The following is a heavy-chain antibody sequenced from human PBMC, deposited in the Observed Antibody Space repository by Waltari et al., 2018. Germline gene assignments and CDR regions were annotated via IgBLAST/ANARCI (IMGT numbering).Heavy chain of an antibody. CDR1: GFSLSSYS. CDR3: ARVVARD. J-gene: IGHJ4*02. Sequence: VQLVESGGGLVQPGGSLGLSCAASGFSLSSYSMNWVRQAPGRGLEWVSFISSSGAIIHYADSVKGRFTISRDSAKNSLYLQMNSLRDEDTAVYYCARVVARDWGQGTLVTVSS. V-gene: IGHV3-48*02. CDR2: ISSSGAII.